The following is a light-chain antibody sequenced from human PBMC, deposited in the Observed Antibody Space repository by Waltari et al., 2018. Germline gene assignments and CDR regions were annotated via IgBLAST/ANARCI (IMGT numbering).Light chain of an antibody. J-gene: IGKJ3*01. Sequence: DIVMTQSPDSLVVSLGERATINCKSSQSVSSDSDGRNFLAWYQQKPGQSPKVLIYWASTRESGVPDRFSGGGSGTDFSLTISSLQAEDVGVYYCQQYFSVPATFGPGTKVEIK. V-gene: IGKV4-1*01. CDR3: QQYFSVPAT. CDR2: WAS. CDR1: QSVSSDSDGRNF.